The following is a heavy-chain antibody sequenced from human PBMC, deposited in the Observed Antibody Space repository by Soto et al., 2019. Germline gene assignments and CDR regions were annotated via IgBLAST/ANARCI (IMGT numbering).Heavy chain of an antibody. V-gene: IGHV1-2*02. CDR1: GDSFNDYY. J-gene: IGHJ6*03. CDR2: INPNGGGT. D-gene: IGHD5-12*01. Sequence: VASVKVSCKTSGDSFNDYYIHWVRQAPGQGLEWMGWINPNGGGTKYAQKFQGRVTVTRDTSIRTVYMELSSLRSDDTAVYYCARESGGATATLDYYYFYMDVWGKGTTVTVSS. CDR3: ARESGGATATLDYYYFYMDV.